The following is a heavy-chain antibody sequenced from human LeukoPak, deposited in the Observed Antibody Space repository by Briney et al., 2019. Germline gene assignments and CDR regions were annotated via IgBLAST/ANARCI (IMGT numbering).Heavy chain of an antibody. CDR2: INPSGGST. D-gene: IGHD5-18*01. CDR1: GYTFTSYY. J-gene: IGHJ4*02. V-gene: IGHV1-46*01. CDR3: ARGGRKAIGSRRPLDYLDY. Sequence: ASVKVSCKASGYTFTSYYMHWVRQAPGQGLEWKGIINPSGGSTSYAQKFQGRVTMTRDTSTSTVYMELSSLRSEDTDAYYCARGGRKAIGSRRPLDYLDYWGQGTLVTVSS.